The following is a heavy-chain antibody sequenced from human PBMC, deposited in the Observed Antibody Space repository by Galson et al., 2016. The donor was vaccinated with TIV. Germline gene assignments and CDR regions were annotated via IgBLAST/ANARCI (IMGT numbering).Heavy chain of an antibody. CDR2: IWYDGGNK. Sequence: SLRLSCAASGFNFRTYAMHWVRQAPGKGLEWVAVIWYDGGNKYCGDSVKGRVTISRDNSKNTLYLQMNSLTTEDTAVYFCARDVHWYFDLWGRGTLVTVPS. CDR3: ARDVHWYFDL. V-gene: IGHV3-33*01. J-gene: IGHJ2*01. CDR1: GFNFRTYA.